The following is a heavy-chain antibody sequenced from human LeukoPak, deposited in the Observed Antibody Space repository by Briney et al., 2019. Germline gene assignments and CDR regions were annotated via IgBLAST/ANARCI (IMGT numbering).Heavy chain of an antibody. CDR1: GLTVSSNY. Sequence: GGSLRLSCAASGLTVSSNYMSWVRQAPGKGLEWVSVIYSGISTYYADSVKGRFTISRDNSKNTLYLQMNSLRAEDTAVYYCAKFLTGYYNVGAFDIWGQGTMVTVSS. D-gene: IGHD3-9*01. J-gene: IGHJ3*02. CDR2: IYSGIST. V-gene: IGHV3-53*01. CDR3: AKFLTGYYNVGAFDI.